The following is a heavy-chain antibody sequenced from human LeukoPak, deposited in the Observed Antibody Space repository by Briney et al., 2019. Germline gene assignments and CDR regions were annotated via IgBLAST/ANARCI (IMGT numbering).Heavy chain of an antibody. CDR3: ARAESGYCSGGSCYSFYFDY. Sequence: SETLSLTCTVSGGSFSSYYWSWIRHPAGKGLEWIGRLYPSGSTNSNPSLKSRVTMSVDTSKNQFSLKLSSVTAADTAVYYCARAESGYCSGGSCYSFYFDYWGQGTLVTVSS. CDR2: LYPSGST. D-gene: IGHD2-15*01. CDR1: GGSFSSYY. V-gene: IGHV4-4*07. J-gene: IGHJ4*02.